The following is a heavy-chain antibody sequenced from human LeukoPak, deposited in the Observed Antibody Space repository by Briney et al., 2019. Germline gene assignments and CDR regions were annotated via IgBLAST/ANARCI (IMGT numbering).Heavy chain of an antibody. CDR2: IYHSGRT. J-gene: IGHJ4*02. CDR1: GSSVNTSTW. Sequence: SGTLSLTCSVSGSSVNTSTWWTWVRQPPGEGLEWLGEIYHSGRTVYNPSLRSRVTISLDRSRNQFSLEMTFVTAADTAVYYCARDTGIAVAGFDHWGRGTLVTVSS. CDR3: ARDTGIAVAGFDH. V-gene: IGHV4-4*02. D-gene: IGHD6-19*01.